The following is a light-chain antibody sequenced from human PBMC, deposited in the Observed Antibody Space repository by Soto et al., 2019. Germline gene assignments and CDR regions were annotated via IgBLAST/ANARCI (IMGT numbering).Light chain of an antibody. V-gene: IGLV2-14*03. CDR1: SSDVGGYNY. Sequence: QSALTQPASVSGSPGQSITISCTGTSSDVGGYNYVSWYQHHPGKAPKLIIFDVSNRPLGISNRFSGSKSGNTASLTISGLQAEDEADYYCISYTSSSPYVFGTGTKVTVL. CDR2: DVS. CDR3: ISYTSSSPYV. J-gene: IGLJ1*01.